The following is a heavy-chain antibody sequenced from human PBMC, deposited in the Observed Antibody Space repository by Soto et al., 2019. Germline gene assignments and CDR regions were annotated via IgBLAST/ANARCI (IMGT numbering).Heavy chain of an antibody. CDR2: ISGSGGST. Sequence: PGGSLRLSCAASGFTFSSYAMSWVRQAPGKGLEWVSAISGSGGSTYYADSVKGRFTISRDNSKNTLYLQMNSLRAEDTAVYYCAKDVGDGYNRGIAYYYYYGMDVWGQGTTVTVSS. D-gene: IGHD5-12*01. V-gene: IGHV3-23*01. CDR3: AKDVGDGYNRGIAYYYYYGMDV. CDR1: GFTFSSYA. J-gene: IGHJ6*02.